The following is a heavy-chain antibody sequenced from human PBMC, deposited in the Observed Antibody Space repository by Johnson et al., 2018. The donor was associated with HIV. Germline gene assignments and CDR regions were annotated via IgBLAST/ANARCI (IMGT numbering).Heavy chain of an antibody. Sequence: QMQLVESGGGVVQPGRSLRLSCAASGFTFSSYAMHWVRQAPGKGLEWVAVISYDGSNKYYADSVKGRFTISRDNSKNTLYLQMNSLRADDTAVYYCATEFWGQGTMVTVSS. V-gene: IGHV3-30*04. CDR1: GFTFSSYA. J-gene: IGHJ3*01. CDR2: ISYDGSNK. CDR3: ATEF.